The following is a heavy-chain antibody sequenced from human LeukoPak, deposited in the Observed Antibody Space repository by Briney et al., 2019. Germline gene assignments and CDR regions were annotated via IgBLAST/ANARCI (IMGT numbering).Heavy chain of an antibody. J-gene: IGHJ4*02. Sequence: GGSLRLSCVASGFPSSSYWMTWVRQAPGKGLEWVANIKQDGSKKSYVDSVKGRFTISRDNAKNSLYLQMNSLRAEDTAIYYCTRVGYIDEGIDYWGQGTLVTVSS. CDR1: GFPSSSYW. D-gene: IGHD5-24*01. CDR3: TRVGYIDEGIDY. V-gene: IGHV3-7*04. CDR2: IKQDGSKK.